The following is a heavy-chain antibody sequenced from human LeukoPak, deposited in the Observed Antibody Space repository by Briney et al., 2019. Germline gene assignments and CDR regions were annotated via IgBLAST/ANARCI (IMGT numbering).Heavy chain of an antibody. Sequence: PGGSLRLSCAASGFTFSSFGMSWVRQSPEPGLEWVSVSGGSGGATHYAESVKGRFTISRDNSKNTLYLEMSRLRADDTAVYYCAKGKDFNGYYVDSWGQGTLVTVSS. D-gene: IGHD3-3*01. CDR1: GFTFSSFG. J-gene: IGHJ4*02. CDR2: SGGSGGAT. CDR3: AKGKDFNGYYVDS. V-gene: IGHV3-23*01.